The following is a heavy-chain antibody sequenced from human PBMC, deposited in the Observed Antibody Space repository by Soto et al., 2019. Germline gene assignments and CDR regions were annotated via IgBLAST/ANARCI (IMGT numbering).Heavy chain of an antibody. V-gene: IGHV4-30-2*01. D-gene: IGHD3-10*01. J-gene: IGHJ5*02. CDR1: GGSITSGNSYS. Sequence: QLQLQESGPGLVKPSETLSLTCAVSGGSITSGNSYSWAWIRQPPGRGLEWIGSISQTGATSYNPSLKSRVSVSLYKSKNQFSLRLSSVTAADMAVYYCARAVSPYFGTWFDPWGQGTLVTVSS. CDR2: ISQTGAT. CDR3: ARAVSPYFGTWFDP.